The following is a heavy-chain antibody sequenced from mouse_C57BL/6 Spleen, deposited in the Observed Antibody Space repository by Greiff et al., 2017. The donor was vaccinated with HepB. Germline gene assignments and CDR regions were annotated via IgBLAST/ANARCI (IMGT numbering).Heavy chain of an antibody. Sequence: VQLQQSGAELVKPGASVKISCKASGYAFSSYWMNWVKQRPGKGLEWIGQIYPGDGDTNYNGKFKGKATLTADKSSSTAYMQLSRLTSEDSAVYFCARRLRPYAMDYWGQGTSVTVSS. V-gene: IGHV1-80*01. CDR1: GYAFSSYW. J-gene: IGHJ4*01. D-gene: IGHD1-2*01. CDR3: ARRLRPYAMDY. CDR2: IYPGDGDT.